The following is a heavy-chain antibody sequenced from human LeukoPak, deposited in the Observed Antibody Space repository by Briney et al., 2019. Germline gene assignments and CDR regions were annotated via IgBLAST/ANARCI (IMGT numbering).Heavy chain of an antibody. CDR1: GFTFSSYW. J-gene: IGHJ4*02. D-gene: IGHD2-15*01. V-gene: IGHV3-74*01. CDR3: ARAYCSGGSYYSCADY. CDR2: IKSDGNTT. Sequence: GGSLRLSCVASGFTFSSYWMHWVRQVPGKGLVWVSRIKSDGNTTIYADSVKGRFTISRDNAKNTLYLQMNSLRAEDTAVYYCARAYCSGGSYYSCADYWGQGTLVTVSS.